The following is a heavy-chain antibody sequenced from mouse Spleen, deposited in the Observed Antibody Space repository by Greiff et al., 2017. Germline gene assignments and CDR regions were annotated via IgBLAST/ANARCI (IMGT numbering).Heavy chain of an antibody. D-gene: IGHD3-2*02. CDR1: GYTFTDYY. Sequence: VQLQQSGPELVKPGASVKISCKASGYTFTDYYMNWVKQSHGKSLEWIGDINPNNGGTSYNQKFKGKATLTVDKSSSTAYMELRSLTSEDSAVYYCARGQLRVLFDYWGQGTTLTVSS. J-gene: IGHJ2*01. CDR3: ARGQLRVLFDY. CDR2: INPNNGGT. V-gene: IGHV1-26*01.